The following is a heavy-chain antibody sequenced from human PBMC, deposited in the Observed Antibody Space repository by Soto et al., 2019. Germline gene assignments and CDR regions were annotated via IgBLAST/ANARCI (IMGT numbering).Heavy chain of an antibody. V-gene: IGHV3-30*02. CDR3: AIVRVADSPLDH. CDR1: GFIFSNYG. Sequence: PGGSLRLSCAGSGFIFSNYGMHWVRQAPGKGLEWVAFISYDGSDILYADSVKGRFTISRDNSKSTLFLHMNRPRAEDTAVYFCAIVRVADSPLDHWGQGSQVTVSS. J-gene: IGHJ4*02. CDR2: ISYDGSDI. D-gene: IGHD3-10*02.